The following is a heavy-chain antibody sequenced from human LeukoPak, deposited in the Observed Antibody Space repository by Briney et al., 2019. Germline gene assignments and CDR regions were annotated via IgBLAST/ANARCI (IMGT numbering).Heavy chain of an antibody. CDR1: GGSISSSSYY. Sequence: SETLSLTCTVSGGSISSSSYYWGWIRQPPGKGLEWIGSIYYSGSTYYNPSLKSRVTISVDTSKNQFSLKLSSVTAADTAVYYCARQAARYCSSTSCYNGDWGQGTLVTVSS. D-gene: IGHD2-2*01. CDR2: IYYSGST. CDR3: ARQAARYCSSTSCYNGD. J-gene: IGHJ4*02. V-gene: IGHV4-39*01.